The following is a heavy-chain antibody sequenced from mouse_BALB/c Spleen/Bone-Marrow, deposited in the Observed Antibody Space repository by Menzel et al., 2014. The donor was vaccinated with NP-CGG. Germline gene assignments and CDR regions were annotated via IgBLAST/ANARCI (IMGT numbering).Heavy chain of an antibody. Sequence: QVQLQQSGAELVRPGSSVKISCKASGYAFXDYWMNWVKQRPGQGLEWIGQIYPGDGDTNYIGKFKGKATLTADKSSSTAYIQLSSLTSEDSAVYFCARETYGNAWFAYWGQATPVTVSA. CDR3: ARETYGNAWFAY. CDR1: GYAFXDYW. J-gene: IGHJ3*01. V-gene: IGHV1-80*01. D-gene: IGHD2-1*01. CDR2: IYPGDGDT.